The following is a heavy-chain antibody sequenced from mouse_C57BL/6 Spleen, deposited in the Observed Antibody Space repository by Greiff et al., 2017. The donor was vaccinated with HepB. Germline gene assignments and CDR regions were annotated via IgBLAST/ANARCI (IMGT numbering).Heavy chain of an antibody. D-gene: IGHD1-1*01. V-gene: IGHV5-16*01. Sequence: EVKLMESEGGLVQPGSSMKLSCTASGFTFSDYYMAWVRQVPEKGLEWVANINYDGSSTYYLDSLKSRFIISRDNAKNILYLQMSSLKSEDTATYYCARARYYYGSSIFDYWGQGTTLTVSS. CDR3: ARARYYYGSSIFDY. CDR2: INYDGSST. CDR1: GFTFSDYY. J-gene: IGHJ2*01.